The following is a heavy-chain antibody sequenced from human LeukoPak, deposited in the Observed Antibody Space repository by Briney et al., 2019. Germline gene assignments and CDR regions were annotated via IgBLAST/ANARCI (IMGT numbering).Heavy chain of an antibody. D-gene: IGHD4-17*01. CDR2: ISSSSSYI. Sequence: GGSLRPSCAASGFTFSSYSMNWVRQAPGKGLEWVSSISSSSSYIYYADSVKGRFTISRDNAKNSLYLQMNSLRAEDTAVYYCARDYYGDYALDYWGQGTLVTVSS. V-gene: IGHV3-21*01. CDR1: GFTFSSYS. J-gene: IGHJ4*02. CDR3: ARDYYGDYALDY.